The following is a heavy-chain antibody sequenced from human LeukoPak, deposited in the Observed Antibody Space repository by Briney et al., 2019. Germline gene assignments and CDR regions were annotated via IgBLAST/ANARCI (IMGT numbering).Heavy chain of an antibody. CDR3: ARMSGSRLPGY. D-gene: IGHD3-3*01. V-gene: IGHV3-48*01. J-gene: IGHJ4*02. CDR1: GFTFDDYA. CDR2: ISSSSSAR. Sequence: GGSLRLSCAASGFTFDDYAMHWVRQAPGKGLEWVSYISSSSSARYYADSVKGRFTISRDDARNSLYLQMNSLRAEDTAAYYCARMSGSRLPGYWGQGTLVTVSS.